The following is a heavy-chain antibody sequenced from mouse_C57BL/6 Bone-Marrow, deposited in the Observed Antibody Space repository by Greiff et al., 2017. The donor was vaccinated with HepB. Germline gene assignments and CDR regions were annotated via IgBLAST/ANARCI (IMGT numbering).Heavy chain of an antibody. J-gene: IGHJ4*01. CDR3: ARWDLLWYGDAMDY. D-gene: IGHD2-1*01. CDR1: GYAFSSSW. CDR2: IYPGDGDT. Sequence: QVQLQQSGPELVKPGASVKISCKASGYAFSSSWMNWVKQRPGKGLEWIGRIYPGDGDTNYNGKFKGKATLTADKSSSTAYMQLSSLTSEDSAVYCCARWDLLWYGDAMDYWGQGTSVTVSS. V-gene: IGHV1-82*01.